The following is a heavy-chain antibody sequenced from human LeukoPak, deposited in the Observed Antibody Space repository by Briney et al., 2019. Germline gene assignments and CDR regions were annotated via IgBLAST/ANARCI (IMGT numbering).Heavy chain of an antibody. CDR1: GFTFSSYS. V-gene: IGHV3-21*01. Sequence: GGSLRLSCAASGFTFSSYSMNWVRQAPGKGLEWVSSISSSSSYIYYADSVKGRFTISRGNAKNSLYLQMNSLRAEDTAVYYRARDSQNYYGSGGEFDYWGQGTLVTVSS. D-gene: IGHD3-10*01. CDR2: ISSSSSYI. CDR3: ARDSQNYYGSGGEFDY. J-gene: IGHJ4*02.